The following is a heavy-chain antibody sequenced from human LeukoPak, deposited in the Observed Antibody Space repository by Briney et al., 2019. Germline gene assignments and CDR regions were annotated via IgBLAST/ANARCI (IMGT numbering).Heavy chain of an antibody. J-gene: IGHJ4*02. CDR1: GFTFSSYG. D-gene: IGHD4-11*01. CDR3: AKGLRSNYPYYFDY. V-gene: IGHV3-30*02. CDR2: IRYDGSTK. Sequence: GGSLRLSCAASGFTFSSYGMHWVRQAPGKGLEWVAFIRYDGSTKYYADSVKGRFTISRDNSDNTLFLQMNSLRAEDTAVYYCAKGLRSNYPYYFDYWGQGTLVTVSS.